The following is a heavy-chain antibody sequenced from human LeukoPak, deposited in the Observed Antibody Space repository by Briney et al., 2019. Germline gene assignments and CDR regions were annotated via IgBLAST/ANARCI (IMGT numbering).Heavy chain of an antibody. CDR3: AREFFYAHGNWFDP. D-gene: IGHD2/OR15-2a*01. J-gene: IGHJ5*02. Sequence: SETLSLTCTVSGGSISSGSYYWSWIRQPPGKGLEWIGSIYHSGSTYYNPSLKSRVTISVDTSKNQFSLKLSSVTAADTAVYYCAREFFYAHGNWFDPWGQGTLVTVSS. CDR1: GGSISSGSYY. CDR2: IYHSGST. V-gene: IGHV4-39*07.